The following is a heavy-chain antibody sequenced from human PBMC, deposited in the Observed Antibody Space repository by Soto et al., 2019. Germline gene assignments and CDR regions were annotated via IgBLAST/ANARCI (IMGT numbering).Heavy chain of an antibody. CDR3: GRGGSEHAMDV. CDR1: GYTFSSYW. CDR2: VNNDGSGT. V-gene: IGHV3-74*01. Sequence: EVQLVESGGGLVQPRGSLRLSCAAYGYTFSSYWIHWVRQAPGKGLVWVSRVNNDGSGTAYADSVEGRFTISRDNAKNTVYLQLNSLRAEDTAVYYCGRGGSEHAMDVWGQGTTVNVSS. J-gene: IGHJ6*02.